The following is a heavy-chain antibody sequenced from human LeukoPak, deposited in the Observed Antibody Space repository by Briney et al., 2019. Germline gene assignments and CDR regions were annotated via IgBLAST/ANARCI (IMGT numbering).Heavy chain of an antibody. CDR1: GYTFTGYY. J-gene: IGHJ3*02. V-gene: IGHV1-2*02. D-gene: IGHD3-10*01. CDR2: INPNSGGT. Sequence: ASVKDSCKASGYTFTGYYMHWVRQVPGQGLEWMGWINPNSGGTNYAQKFQGRVTMTRDTSISTAYMELSRLRSDDTAVYYCARDRGVGGGAFDIWGQGTMVTVSS. CDR3: ARDRGVGGGAFDI.